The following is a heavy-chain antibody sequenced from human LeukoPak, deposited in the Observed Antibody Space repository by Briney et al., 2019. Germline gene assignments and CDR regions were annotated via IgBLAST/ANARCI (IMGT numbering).Heavy chain of an antibody. CDR1: GFTFSSYG. CDR3: AKVQRYFDWLLYGGYFDY. J-gene: IGHJ4*02. CDR2: ISGSGGST. D-gene: IGHD3-9*01. V-gene: IGHV3-23*01. Sequence: GGSLRLSCAASGFTFSSYGMSWVRQAPGKGLEWVSAISGSGGSTYYADSVKGRFTISRDNSKNTLYLQMNSLRAEDTAVYYCAKVQRYFDWLLYGGYFDYWGQGTLVTVSS.